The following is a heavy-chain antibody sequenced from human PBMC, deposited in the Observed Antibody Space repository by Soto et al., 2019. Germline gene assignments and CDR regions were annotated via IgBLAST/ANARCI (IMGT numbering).Heavy chain of an antibody. V-gene: IGHV4-34*01. J-gene: IGHJ1*01. Sequence: QGQLQQWGTGLLRPSETLSLSCGLYGASFSGFYWSWIRQAPGKGLEWIGEITYSGVANYNPSLTSRVTISVDTSTNHFSLRLNSVTAAATAVYFCARDFMHWGQGTLVIVSS. CDR2: ITYSGVA. CDR3: ARDFMH. CDR1: GASFSGFY.